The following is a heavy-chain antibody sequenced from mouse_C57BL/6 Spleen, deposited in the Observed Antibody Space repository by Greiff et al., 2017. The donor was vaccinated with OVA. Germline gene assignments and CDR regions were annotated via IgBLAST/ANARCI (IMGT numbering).Heavy chain of an antibody. CDR3: ARRHYGSSYWYFDV. J-gene: IGHJ1*03. CDR1: GYTFTNYW. V-gene: IGHV1-63*01. D-gene: IGHD1-1*01. CDR2: IYPGGGYT. Sequence: QVHVKQSGAELVRPGTSVKMSCKASGYTFTNYWIGWAKQRPGHGLEWIGDIYPGGGYTNYNEKFKGKATLTADKSSSTAYMQFSSLTSEDSAIYYCARRHYGSSYWYFDVWGTGTTVTVSS.